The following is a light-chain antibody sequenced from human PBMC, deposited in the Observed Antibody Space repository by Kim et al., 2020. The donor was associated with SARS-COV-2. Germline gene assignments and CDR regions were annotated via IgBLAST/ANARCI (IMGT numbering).Light chain of an antibody. V-gene: IGKV3-20*01. Sequence: EIVLTQSPGTLSLSPGERATLSCRASQSFGGSYLAWYQQKYGQAPSLLIYEASSRATGIPDRFSGSGSGTDFTLTISRLEPEDFAVYYCQRYGSSPTTFGQGTKVDIK. CDR1: QSFGGSY. CDR3: QRYGSSPTT. CDR2: EAS. J-gene: IGKJ1*01.